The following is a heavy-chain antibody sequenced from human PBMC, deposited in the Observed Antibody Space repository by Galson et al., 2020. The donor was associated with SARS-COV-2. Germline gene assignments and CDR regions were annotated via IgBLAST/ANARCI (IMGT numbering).Heavy chain of an antibody. CDR3: TRVYYGSGTSLEV. J-gene: IGHJ6*02. V-gene: IGHV3-74*01. CDR2: ITSDGGDT. CDR1: GFIFNAFW. Sequence: GESLKISCKASGFIFNAFWMHWVRQTPGKGLVWVARITSDGGDTRYADSVRGRFTVSRDNAKNTLYLQMTSLRAEDTAVYYCTRVYYGSGTSLEVWGQGTMVTVSS. D-gene: IGHD3-10*01.